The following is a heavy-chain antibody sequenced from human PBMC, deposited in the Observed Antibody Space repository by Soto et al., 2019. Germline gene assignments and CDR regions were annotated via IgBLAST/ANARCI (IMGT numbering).Heavy chain of an antibody. J-gene: IGHJ4*02. CDR1: GLTFSNYG. Sequence: QVQLVESGGGVVQPGRSLRLSCTASGLTFSNYGMHWVRQGPRKAMEWVAVISDDRRHKYYTESVKGRFTISRDNSNNTVYLQMDSLRADDTAVYYCAKDRYSTSPGHLEYWGQGTLGSVSS. CDR2: ISDDRRHK. V-gene: IGHV3-30*18. CDR3: AKDRYSTSPGHLEY. D-gene: IGHD6-6*01.